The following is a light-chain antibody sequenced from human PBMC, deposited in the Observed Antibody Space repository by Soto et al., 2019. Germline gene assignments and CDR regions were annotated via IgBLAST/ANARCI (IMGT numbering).Light chain of an antibody. Sequence: EIVLTQSPASLSLSPGERATLSCRASQSVGNSYLAWYQQNPGQAPRLLIYGASNRATGIPDRFSGSGSGTDFTLTISRLEPEDFAVYYCQQYGSSPFTFGPGTKVDLK. V-gene: IGKV3-20*01. CDR3: QQYGSSPFT. CDR2: GAS. CDR1: QSVGNSY. J-gene: IGKJ3*01.